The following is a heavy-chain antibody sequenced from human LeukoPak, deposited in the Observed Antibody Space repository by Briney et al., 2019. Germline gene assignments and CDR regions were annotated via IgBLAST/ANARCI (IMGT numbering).Heavy chain of an antibody. CDR1: GFTFSSYW. CDR2: TKTDGSSA. CDR3: ARGEPRLTIFGVAPLDY. Sequence: GGSLRLSCAASGFTFSSYWMHWVRQAPGKGLVWVSRTKTDGSSATYADSVKGRFTISRDNAKNTLDLQMNSLRAEDTAVYYCARGEPRLTIFGVAPLDYWGQGTLVTVSS. V-gene: IGHV3-74*01. J-gene: IGHJ4*02. D-gene: IGHD3-3*01.